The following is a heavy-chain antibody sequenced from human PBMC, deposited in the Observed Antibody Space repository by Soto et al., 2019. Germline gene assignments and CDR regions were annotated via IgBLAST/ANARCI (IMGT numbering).Heavy chain of an antibody. J-gene: IGHJ6*03. Sequence: SQTLSLTCTDSSPSPRRYYWSRIRQPPRKRLEWIGYIYYSGSTNYNPSLKSRVTISVDTSKNQFSLKLSSVTAADTAVYYCARVKRLVTAARYIGQSYYYYMDVWGEGTTVT. CDR2: IYYSGST. V-gene: IGHV4-59*01. CDR1: SPSPRRYY. CDR3: ARVKRLVTAARYIGQSYYYYMDV. D-gene: IGHD6-6*01.